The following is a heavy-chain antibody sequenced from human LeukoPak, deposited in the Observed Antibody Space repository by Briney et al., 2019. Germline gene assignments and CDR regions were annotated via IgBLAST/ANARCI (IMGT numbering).Heavy chain of an antibody. J-gene: IGHJ4*02. CDR1: EYTFSSNW. Sequence: GESLRISCKSFEYTFSSNWIGWVRQIPGKGLEWMGIIYPGDSDTRYSPSFQGQVTISADKSINTAYLQWSSLKASDTAMYYCVHSGYSSNWYMNFDYWGQGTLVTVSS. CDR2: IYPGDSDT. D-gene: IGHD6-13*01. V-gene: IGHV5-51*01. CDR3: VHSGYSSNWYMNFDY.